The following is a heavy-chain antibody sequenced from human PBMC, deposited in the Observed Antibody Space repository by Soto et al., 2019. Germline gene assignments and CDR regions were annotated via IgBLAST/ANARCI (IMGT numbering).Heavy chain of an antibody. CDR2: INHSGST. D-gene: IGHD2-15*01. CDR3: ARGGENRRDIVVVVAATHAFDI. V-gene: IGHV4-34*01. Sequence: SETLSLTCAVYGGSFSGYYWSWIRQPPGKGLEWIGEINHSGSTNYNPSLKSRVTISVDTSKNQFSLKLSSVTAADTAVYYCARGGENRRDIVVVVAATHAFDIWGQGTMVTVSS. J-gene: IGHJ3*02. CDR1: GGSFSGYY.